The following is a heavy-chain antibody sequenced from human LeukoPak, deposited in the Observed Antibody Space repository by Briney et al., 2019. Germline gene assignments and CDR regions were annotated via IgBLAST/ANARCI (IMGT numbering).Heavy chain of an antibody. D-gene: IGHD3-3*01. CDR3: ATPDYDFWSGLRRYYYYGMDV. Sequence: GASVKVSCKVSGYTLTELSMHWVRQAPGKGLEWMGGFDPEDGETIYAQKFQGRVTMTEDTSTDTAYMELSSLRSEDTAVYYCATPDYDFWSGLRRYYYYGMDVWGQGTMVTV. J-gene: IGHJ6*02. CDR2: FDPEDGET. CDR1: GYTLTELS. V-gene: IGHV1-24*01.